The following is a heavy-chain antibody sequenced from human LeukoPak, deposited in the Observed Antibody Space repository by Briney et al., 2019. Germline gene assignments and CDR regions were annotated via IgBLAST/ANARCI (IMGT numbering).Heavy chain of an antibody. Sequence: GGSLRLSCAASGFTFSSYGMHWVRQALGKGLEWVGGIIPIFGTANYAQKFQGRVTITADESTSTAYMELSSLRSEDTAVYYCAVLIVPAEGLYYYYYMDVWGKGTTVTVSS. CDR2: IIPIFGTA. J-gene: IGHJ6*03. D-gene: IGHD2-2*01. CDR1: GFTFSSYG. CDR3: AVLIVPAEGLYYYYYMDV. V-gene: IGHV1-69*01.